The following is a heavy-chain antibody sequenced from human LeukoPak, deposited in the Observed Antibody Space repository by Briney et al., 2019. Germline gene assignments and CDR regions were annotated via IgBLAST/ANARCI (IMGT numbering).Heavy chain of an antibody. J-gene: IGHJ4*02. CDR2: IFASGTT. V-gene: IGHV4-4*07. D-gene: IGHD5/OR15-5a*01. Sequence: PSETLSLTCTASGASISAYYWSWIRQPAGKGLEWIGRIFASGTTNYNPSLESRVTMSVDTSKNQFSLKLSLVTAADTAVYYCVQDGPLRSDYWGQGTLVTVSS. CDR1: GASISAYY. CDR3: VQDGPLRSDY.